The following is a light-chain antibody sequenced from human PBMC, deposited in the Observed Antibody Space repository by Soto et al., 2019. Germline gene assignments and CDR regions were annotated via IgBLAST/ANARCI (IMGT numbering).Light chain of an antibody. CDR3: QHYGSSPRT. CDR1: QSVSSSY. Sequence: EIVLTQSPGTLSLSPGERATLSCRASQSVSSSYLAWYQQKPGQAPRLLIYGASSRATGIPGRFSGSGSGTDFTLTITRLEPEDFAVYYCQHYGSSPRTFGGGTKLEIK. V-gene: IGKV3-20*01. J-gene: IGKJ4*01. CDR2: GAS.